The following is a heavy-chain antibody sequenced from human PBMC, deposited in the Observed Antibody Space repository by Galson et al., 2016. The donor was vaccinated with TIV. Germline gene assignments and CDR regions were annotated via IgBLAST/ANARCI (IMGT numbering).Heavy chain of an antibody. CDR2: VTGRSASR. CDR3: AKTTPPPGYSGPWNDVFDI. V-gene: IGHV3-23*01. J-gene: IGHJ3*02. D-gene: IGHD5-12*01. Sequence: SLRLSCAASGFTFSGYAMSWVRQAPGKGLEWVAVVTGRSASRNYADSVTGRFTISRDNSRNTVSLQMNRLRVDDTAVYYCAKTTPPPGYSGPWNDVFDIWGQGTTVTVSS. CDR1: GFTFSGYA.